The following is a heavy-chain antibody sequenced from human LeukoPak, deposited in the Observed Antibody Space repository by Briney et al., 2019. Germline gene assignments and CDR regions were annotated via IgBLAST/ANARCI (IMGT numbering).Heavy chain of an antibody. CDR3: ARRPSKYYDILTGYYRSEFDY. CDR1: GYTFTSYD. D-gene: IGHD3-9*01. Sequence: ASVKVSCKASGYTFTSYDINWVRQATGQGLEWMGWMNPNSGNTGYAQKFQGRVTMTRNTSISTAYMELSSLRSEDTAVYYCARRPSKYYDILTGYYRSEFDYWGQGTLVTVSS. J-gene: IGHJ4*02. CDR2: MNPNSGNT. V-gene: IGHV1-8*01.